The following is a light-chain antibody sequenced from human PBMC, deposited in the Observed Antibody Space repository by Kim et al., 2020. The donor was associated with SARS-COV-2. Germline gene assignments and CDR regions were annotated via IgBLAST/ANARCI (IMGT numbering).Light chain of an antibody. CDR1: NIGSKT. V-gene: IGLV3-21*04. CDR3: QVWDISGDHPCV. Sequence: SYELTQPPSVSVAPGKTARITCGGNNIGSKTVQWYQQKPGQAPVLVIYYDTDRPSGIPERFSGSNSGNTATLTISRVEAADEADYYCQVWDISGDHPCVFATGTKVTVL. CDR2: YDT. J-gene: IGLJ1*01.